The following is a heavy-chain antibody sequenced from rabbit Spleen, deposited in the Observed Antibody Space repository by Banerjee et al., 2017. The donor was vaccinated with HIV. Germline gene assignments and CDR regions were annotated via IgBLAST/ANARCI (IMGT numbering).Heavy chain of an antibody. J-gene: IGHJ4*01. Sequence: LEESGGGLVKPGGTLTLTCTVSGFSFSSNWICWVRQAPGKGLEWIACIDTNDGDTDYANWPKGRFTISKTSSTTVTLQMTSLTAADTATYFCARDLPDVIGWNFGWWGPGTLVTVS. V-gene: IGHV1S45*01. D-gene: IGHD1-1*01. CDR3: ARDLPDVIGWNFGW. CDR1: GFSFSSNW. CDR2: IDTNDGDT.